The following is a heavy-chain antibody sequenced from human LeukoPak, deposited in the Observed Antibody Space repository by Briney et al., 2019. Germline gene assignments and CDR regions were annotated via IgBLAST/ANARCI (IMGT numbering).Heavy chain of an antibody. D-gene: IGHD3-22*01. CDR2: IYYSGST. J-gene: IGHJ5*02. CDR1: GGSISSYY. V-gene: IGHV4-59*01. CDR3: ARHLTPYYYDSSGFNWFDR. Sequence: PSETLSLTCTVSGGSISSYYWSWVRQPPGKGLEWVGYIYYSGSTNYNPSLKSRVTISVDTSKNQFSLKLSSVTAADTAVYYCARHLTPYYYDSSGFNWFDRWGQGTLVTVSS.